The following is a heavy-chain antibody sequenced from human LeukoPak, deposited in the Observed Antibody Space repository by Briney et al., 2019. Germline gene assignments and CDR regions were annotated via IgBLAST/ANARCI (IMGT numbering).Heavy chain of an antibody. J-gene: IGHJ4*02. CDR2: ISYDGRNK. V-gene: IGHV3-30*18. CDR3: AKDGPSRQPVVPAAVDY. CDR1: GFTFSSYG. Sequence: GGSLRLSCAASGFTFSSYGMHWVRQAPGKGLEWVAVISYDGRNKYYVDSVKGRFTMSRDNSKNTLYLQMNSLRAEDTAEYYCAKDGPSRQPVVPAAVDYWGQGTLVTVSS. D-gene: IGHD2-2*01.